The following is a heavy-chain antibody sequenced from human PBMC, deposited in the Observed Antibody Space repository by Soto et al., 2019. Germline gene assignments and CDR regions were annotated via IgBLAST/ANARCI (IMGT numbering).Heavy chain of an antibody. V-gene: IGHV3-30-3*01. D-gene: IGHD3-3*01. CDR3: ARDYYDFWSGYGYGMDV. J-gene: IGHJ6*02. CDR1: GFTFSSYA. Sequence: GGSLRLSCAASGFTFSSYAMHWVRQAPGKGLEWVAVISYDGSNKYYADSVKGRFTISRDNSKNTLYLQMNSLRAEDTAVYYCARDYYDFWSGYGYGMDVWGQGTTVTVSS. CDR2: ISYDGSNK.